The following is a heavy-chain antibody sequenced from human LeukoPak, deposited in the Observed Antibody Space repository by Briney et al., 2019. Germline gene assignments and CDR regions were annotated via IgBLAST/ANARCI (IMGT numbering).Heavy chain of an antibody. Sequence: GGSLRLSCAASGFTFSSYSMNWVRQAPGKGLEWVSSISSSGSYMYYADSVKGRFTISRDNAKNSLYLQMNSLRAEDTAVYYCAKDEGSGTWHYWGQGTLVTVSS. D-gene: IGHD2-15*01. V-gene: IGHV3-21*04. CDR3: AKDEGSGTWHY. CDR2: ISSSGSYM. J-gene: IGHJ4*02. CDR1: GFTFSSYS.